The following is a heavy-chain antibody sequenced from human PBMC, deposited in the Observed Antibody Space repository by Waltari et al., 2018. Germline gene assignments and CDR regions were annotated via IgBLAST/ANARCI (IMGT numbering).Heavy chain of an antibody. CDR1: GFTFSNYG. D-gene: IGHD1-1*01. CDR3: ASQLGVPGY. Sequence: VQLVESGGGVVKPGRSLRLSCAASGFTFSNYGMHWVRQAPGKGLEWVSLISNDGSITSYADSVKGRFTISRDNAQNTLYLQMNSLRAEDTAVYYCASQLGVPGYWGQGTLVTVSS. CDR2: ISNDGSIT. V-gene: IGHV3-74*02. J-gene: IGHJ4*02.